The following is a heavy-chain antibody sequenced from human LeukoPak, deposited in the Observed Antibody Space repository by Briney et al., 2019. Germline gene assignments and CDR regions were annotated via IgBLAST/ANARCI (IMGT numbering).Heavy chain of an antibody. D-gene: IGHD2-2*01. V-gene: IGHV3-21*01. CDR2: ISSSSSYI. CDR1: GFTFSSYS. J-gene: IGHJ3*02. Sequence: KTGGSLRLSCAASGFTFSSYSMNWVRQAPGKGLEWVSSISSSSSYIYYADSVKGRFTISRDNAKNSLYLQMNSLRAKDTAVYYCARSKPAAILDAFDIWGQGTMVTVSS. CDR3: ARSKPAAILDAFDI.